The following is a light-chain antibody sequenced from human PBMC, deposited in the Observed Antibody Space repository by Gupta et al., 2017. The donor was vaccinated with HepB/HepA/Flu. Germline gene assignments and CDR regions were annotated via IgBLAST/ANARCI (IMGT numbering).Light chain of an antibody. CDR1: TSNIGDNT. J-gene: IGLJ2*01. CDR2: SNN. CDR3: AVWDDSLNGLI. Sequence: QSSLTHPPSVSGPPVQSVIISCSGSTSNIGDNTVNWYQQVPGMAPNVLMFSNNQRPSGVPDRFSGSKSGTSASLAISGLQSEDEAVYFCAVWDDSLNGLIFGGGTHLTVL. V-gene: IGLV1-44*01.